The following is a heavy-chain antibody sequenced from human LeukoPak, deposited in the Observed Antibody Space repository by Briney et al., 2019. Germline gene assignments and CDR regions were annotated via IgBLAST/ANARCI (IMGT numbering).Heavy chain of an antibody. J-gene: IGHJ3*02. CDR2: IYYSGST. Sequence: SETLSLTCAVYGGSFSGYYWSWIRQPPGKGLEWIGYIYYSGSTYYNPSLKSRVTISVDTSKNQFSLKLSSVTAADTAVYYCARAKYRNAFDIWGQGTMITVSS. D-gene: IGHD3-16*02. V-gene: IGHV4-30-4*08. CDR3: ARAKYRNAFDI. CDR1: GGSFSGYY.